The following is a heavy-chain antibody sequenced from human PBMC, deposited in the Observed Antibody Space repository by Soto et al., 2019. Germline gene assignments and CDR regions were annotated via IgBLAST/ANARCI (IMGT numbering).Heavy chain of an antibody. CDR2: IIPIFGTP. CDR3: ARDRDDYGSGNYYNRIDF. V-gene: IGHV1-69*01. D-gene: IGHD3-10*01. J-gene: IGHJ4*02. CDR1: GGIFSTYA. Sequence: QVQLVQSGAEVKKPGSSVKVSCKASGGIFSTYAISWLRQAPGQGLEWMGGIIPIFGTPNYAQRFQGRVTSTADESTRTAYIELSRLRSEDTAVYYCARDRDDYGSGNYYNRIDFWGQGTLVTVSS.